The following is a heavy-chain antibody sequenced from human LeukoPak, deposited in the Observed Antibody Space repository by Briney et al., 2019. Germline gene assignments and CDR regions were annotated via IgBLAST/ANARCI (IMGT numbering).Heavy chain of an antibody. D-gene: IGHD5-18*01. CDR1: GFNVSRNY. J-gene: IGHJ4*02. V-gene: IGHV3-23*01. Sequence: GGSLRLSCAASGFNVSRNYMSWVRQAPGKGLEWVSSITGNGATTYYSDSVKGRFTISRDNSKNTLSLQMNSLRAEDTAVYFCAKERRRVDTAMVSSYYFENWGQGTLVTVSS. CDR2: ITGNGATT. CDR3: AKERRRVDTAMVSSYYFEN.